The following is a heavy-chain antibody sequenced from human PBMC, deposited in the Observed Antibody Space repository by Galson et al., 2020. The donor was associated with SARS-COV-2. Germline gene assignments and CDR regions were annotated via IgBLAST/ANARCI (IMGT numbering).Heavy chain of an antibody. CDR3: ARDRGLPYGMDV. J-gene: IGHJ6*02. CDR1: GYTFTGYY. Sequence: GESLKISCKASGYTFTGYYMHWVRQAPGQGLEWIASINPNSGGTNYAHKFQGRVTMTRDTSISTAYMELSRLRSDDTAVYYCARDRGLPYGMDVWGQGTTVTVSS. CDR2: INPNSGGT. V-gene: IGHV1-2*02.